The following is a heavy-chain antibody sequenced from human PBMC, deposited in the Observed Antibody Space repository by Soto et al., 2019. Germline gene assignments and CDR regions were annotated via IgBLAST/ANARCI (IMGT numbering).Heavy chain of an antibody. V-gene: IGHV3-23*01. CDR1: GLIFSNFA. D-gene: IGHD3-10*01. CDR2: ISGSGSTT. J-gene: IGHJ4*02. CDR3: ANDPLSSASYIYFVY. Sequence: GGSLRLSCAASGLIFSNFAMSWVRQAPGKGLEWVSSISGSGSTTYYADSVKGRFTISRDNSKNTLYLQLNSLRAEDTAIYYCANDPLSSASYIYFVYWGQGSLVTVSS.